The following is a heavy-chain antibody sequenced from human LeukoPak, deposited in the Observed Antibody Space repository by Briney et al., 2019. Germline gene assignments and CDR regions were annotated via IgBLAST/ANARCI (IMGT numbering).Heavy chain of an antibody. V-gene: IGHV4-34*01. Sequence: SETLSLTCAVYGGSFGGYYWSWIRQPPGKGLEWIGEINHSGSTNYNPPLKSRVTISVDTSKNQFSLKLSSVTAADTAVYYCARGKRAAMVQFYYYYGMDVWGQGTTVTVSS. CDR2: INHSGST. D-gene: IGHD5-18*01. CDR1: GGSFGGYY. J-gene: IGHJ6*02. CDR3: ARGKRAAMVQFYYYYGMDV.